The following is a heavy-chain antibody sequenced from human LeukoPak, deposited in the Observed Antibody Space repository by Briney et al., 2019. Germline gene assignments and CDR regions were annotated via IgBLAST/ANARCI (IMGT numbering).Heavy chain of an antibody. V-gene: IGHV6-1*01. J-gene: IGHJ5*02. CDR2: TYYRSKWYN. Sequence: SYTLSLTCAISGDSVSGNRAAWNWIRQSPSRGLEWLGKTYYRSKWYNDYAEYVKSRITINADTSKNQISLQMNYVRVEDTAVYYCARYQGTPGTAWFDPWGQGTLVTVSS. CDR1: GDSVSGNRAA. D-gene: IGHD1-1*01. CDR3: ARYQGTPGTAWFDP.